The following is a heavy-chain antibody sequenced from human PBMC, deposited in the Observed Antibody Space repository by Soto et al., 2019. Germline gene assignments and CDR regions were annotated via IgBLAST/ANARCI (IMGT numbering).Heavy chain of an antibody. CDR3: ASKRSDNWDDVSSNPTNYGMDV. J-gene: IGHJ6*02. CDR1: GYSFTSYW. V-gene: IGHV5-10-1*01. CDR2: LDPSDSYT. Sequence: GASLKISCKGSGYSFTSYWISWVRQMPGKGLEWMGRLDPSDSYTNYSPSFQGHVTISADKSSSTAYLQWISLKASDTAMYYCASKRSDNWDDVSSNPTNYGMDVWGQGTTVTVSS. D-gene: IGHD1-20*01.